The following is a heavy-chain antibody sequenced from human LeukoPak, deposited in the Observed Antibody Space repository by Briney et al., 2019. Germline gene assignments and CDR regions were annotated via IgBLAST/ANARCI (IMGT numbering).Heavy chain of an antibody. CDR2: ISGSGGST. Sequence: GGSLRLSCAASGFTFSSYAMSWVRQAPGKGLEWVSAISGSGGSTYYADSVKGRFTISRDNSKNTLYLQMNSLRAEDTAVYYCAKDSYVIVATQLAPDYWGQGTLVTVSS. CDR3: AKDSYVIVATQLAPDY. D-gene: IGHD5-12*01. V-gene: IGHV3-23*01. J-gene: IGHJ4*02. CDR1: GFTFSSYA.